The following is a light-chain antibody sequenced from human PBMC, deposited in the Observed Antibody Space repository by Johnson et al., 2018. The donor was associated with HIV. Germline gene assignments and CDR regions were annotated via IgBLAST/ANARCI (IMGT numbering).Light chain of an antibody. CDR1: SSNIGNNY. CDR2: DNN. CDR3: GTWDSSLSAGGG. V-gene: IGLV1-51*01. J-gene: IGLJ1*01. Sequence: QSVLTQPPSVSAAPGQKVTISCSGSSSNIGNNYVSWYQQLPGTAPKLLIYDNNKRPSGIPDRFSGSKSGTSATMGITGLQTGDEADYYCGTWDSSLSAGGGFGTVTKVTVL.